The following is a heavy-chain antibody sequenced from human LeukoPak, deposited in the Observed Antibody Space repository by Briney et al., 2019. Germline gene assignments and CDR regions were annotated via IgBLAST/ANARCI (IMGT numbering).Heavy chain of an antibody. J-gene: IGHJ6*02. CDR2: IYSGGST. V-gene: IGHV3-66*02. CDR3: ARVAYAYYYHGMDV. D-gene: IGHD2-15*01. CDR1: GFTVSSNY. Sequence: GGSLRLSCVASGFTVSSNYMSWVRQAPGKGLEWVSAIYSGGSTYYADSVKGRFTISRDNSKNTLYLQMNSLRAEDTAVYYCARVAYAYYYHGMDVWGQGTTVTVSS.